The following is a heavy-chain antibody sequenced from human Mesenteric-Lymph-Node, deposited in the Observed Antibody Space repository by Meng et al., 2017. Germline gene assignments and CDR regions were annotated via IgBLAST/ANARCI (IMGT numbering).Heavy chain of an antibody. CDR1: GFIFSTVW. V-gene: IGHV3-15*05. Sequence: GESLKISCEGSGFIFSTVWMSWVRQAPGKGLEWLGRIKSLSDGGTVEYAAPVKGRFTVSRDDSKNTLFLEVKSLKTEDTAVYYCTTSDYGDYEGIWGQGTLVTVSS. J-gene: IGHJ4*02. CDR2: IKSLSDGGTV. D-gene: IGHD4-17*01. CDR3: TTSDYGDYEGI.